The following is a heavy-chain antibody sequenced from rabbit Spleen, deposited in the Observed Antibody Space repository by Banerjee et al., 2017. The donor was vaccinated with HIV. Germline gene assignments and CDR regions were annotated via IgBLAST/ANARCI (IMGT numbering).Heavy chain of an antibody. CDR1: GFSFSSSYW. J-gene: IGHJ4*01. V-gene: IGHV1S45*01. CDR3: ARGAGYAGLHNYVYYFNF. Sequence: QEQLEESGGDLVKPEGSLTLTCTASGFSFSSSYWICWVHQAPGKGLEWIACIYGDSGGSTYYETWAKGRFTISKTSSTTVTLQMTSLTAADTATYFCARGAGYAGLHNYVYYFNFWGPGTLVTVS. CDR2: IYGDSGGST. D-gene: IGHD4-2*01.